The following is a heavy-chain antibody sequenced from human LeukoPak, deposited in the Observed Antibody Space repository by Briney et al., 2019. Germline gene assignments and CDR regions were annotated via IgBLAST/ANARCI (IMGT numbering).Heavy chain of an antibody. D-gene: IGHD3-10*01. CDR1: GGSISSSSYY. CDR2: LYHSGST. CDR3: AIPYYYGSGSWLY. V-gene: IGHV4-39*01. J-gene: IGHJ4*02. Sequence: SETLSLTCTVSGGSISSSSYYWGWLRQPPGKGLEWIGSLYHSGSTFYNPSLKSRVTISVDTSKNQFSLKLNSVTAADTAVYYCAIPYYYGSGSWLYWGQGTLVTVSS.